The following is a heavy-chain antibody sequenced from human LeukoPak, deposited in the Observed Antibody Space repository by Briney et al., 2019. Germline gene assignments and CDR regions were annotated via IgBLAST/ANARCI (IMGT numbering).Heavy chain of an antibody. Sequence: TSSQTLPLTCTVSGDSISSGGYYWSWIRQHPGEGLEWIGNIYYSGSTYYNPSLKSRVTISVDTSKNQFSLKLNSVTAADTAVYYCARGVAAAGSYYYGMDVWGQGTTVTVSS. D-gene: IGHD6-13*01. J-gene: IGHJ6*02. CDR2: IYYSGST. CDR1: GDSISSGGYY. CDR3: ARGVAAAGSYYYGMDV. V-gene: IGHV4-31*03.